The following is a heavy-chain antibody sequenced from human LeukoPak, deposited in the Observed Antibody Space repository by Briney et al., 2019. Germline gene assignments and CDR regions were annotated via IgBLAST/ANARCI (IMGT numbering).Heavy chain of an antibody. CDR2: ISYDGSNK. J-gene: IGHJ4*02. V-gene: IGHV3-30*04. CDR1: GFTFSSYA. Sequence: GRSLRLSCAASGFTFSSYAMHWVRQAPGKGLEWVAVISYDGSNKYYADSVKGRFTISRDNSKNTLYLQMNSLRAEDTAVYYCARDTDPTGLVPAAMPGYWGQGTLVTVSS. D-gene: IGHD2-2*01. CDR3: ARDTDPTGLVPAAMPGY.